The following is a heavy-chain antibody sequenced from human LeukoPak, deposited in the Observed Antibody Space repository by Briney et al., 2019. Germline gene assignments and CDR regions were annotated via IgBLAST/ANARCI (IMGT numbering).Heavy chain of an antibody. Sequence: SETLSLTCTVSGGSINSGNYYWSWIRQPAGKGLEWIGRIYTSGSTNYNPSLKSRVTISLDTSKNQFSLNLSSVTAADTAVYYCTRVKAARPHYSDNWGQGTLVTVSS. D-gene: IGHD6-6*01. CDR2: IYTSGST. V-gene: IGHV4-61*02. J-gene: IGHJ4*02. CDR3: TRVKAARPHYSDN. CDR1: GGSINSGNYY.